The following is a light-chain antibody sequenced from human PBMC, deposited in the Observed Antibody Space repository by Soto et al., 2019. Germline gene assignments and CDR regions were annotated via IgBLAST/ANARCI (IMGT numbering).Light chain of an antibody. Sequence: EILLTQSPGTLSLSPGERATLSCRASQSVSSSYLAWYQQKPGQAPRLLIYGASSRATGIPDRFSGSGCGTDFTLTISRLAPEDFAVYYCQQYGNAPRAFGQGTKVEIK. V-gene: IGKV3-20*01. CDR1: QSVSSSY. J-gene: IGKJ1*01. CDR3: QQYGNAPRA. CDR2: GAS.